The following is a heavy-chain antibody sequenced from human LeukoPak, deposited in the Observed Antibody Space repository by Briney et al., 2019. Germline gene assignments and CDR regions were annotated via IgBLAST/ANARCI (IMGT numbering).Heavy chain of an antibody. CDR3: ASDVVGGTTNY. V-gene: IGHV3-48*01. D-gene: IGHD1-26*01. CDR2: ITGNSSAM. J-gene: IGHJ4*02. Sequence: PGGSLRLSCAASGFTFSSSNMHWVRQAPGKGLEWVSYITGNSSAMYYADSVKGRFTISRDNAKDSLFLQMNSLRAEDTAVYYCASDVVGGTTNYWGQGTLVTVSS. CDR1: GFTFSSSN.